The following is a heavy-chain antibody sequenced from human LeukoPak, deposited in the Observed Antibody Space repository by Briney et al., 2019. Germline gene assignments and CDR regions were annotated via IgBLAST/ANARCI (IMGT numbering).Heavy chain of an antibody. Sequence: PSETLSLTCTVSGGSISSSTYYWGWIRQAPGKGLEWIGTIYYSDSTNYNPSLKSRVTISVDMSKNQWSLNLNSVTAADTAVYYCARQTNRGAGNFDSWGQGTLVTVSS. CDR2: IYYSDST. CDR1: GGSISSSTYY. J-gene: IGHJ4*02. CDR3: ARQTNRGAGNFDS. V-gene: IGHV4-39*01. D-gene: IGHD1-1*01.